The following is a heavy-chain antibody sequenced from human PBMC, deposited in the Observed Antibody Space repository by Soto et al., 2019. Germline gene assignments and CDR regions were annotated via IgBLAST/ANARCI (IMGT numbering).Heavy chain of an antibody. CDR2: IIPIFGTA. V-gene: IGHV1-69*01. J-gene: IGHJ4*02. CDR1: GGTFSSYA. CDR3: ASTSLAYCGGDCYSDLVY. Sequence: QVQLVQSGAEVKKPGSSVKVSCKASGGTFSSYAISWVRQAPGQGLEWMGGIIPIFGTANYAQKFQGRVTITADESKSTSYMELSSLRSEDTAVYYCASTSLAYCGGDCYSDLVYWGQGTLVTVSS. D-gene: IGHD2-21*02.